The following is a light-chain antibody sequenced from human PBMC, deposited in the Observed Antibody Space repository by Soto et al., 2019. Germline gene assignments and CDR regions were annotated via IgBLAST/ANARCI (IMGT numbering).Light chain of an antibody. V-gene: IGLV2-14*03. CDR3: SSYTSTTSVV. CDR1: SSDVGGYNW. Sequence: QSALTQPASVSGSPGQSITISCTGTSSDVGGYNWVSWYQQHPGKAPKLMIYDVSSRPSGVSNRFSGSKSGITASLTISGLQAEDEADYHCSSYTSTTSVVFGGGTKLTVL. CDR2: DVS. J-gene: IGLJ3*02.